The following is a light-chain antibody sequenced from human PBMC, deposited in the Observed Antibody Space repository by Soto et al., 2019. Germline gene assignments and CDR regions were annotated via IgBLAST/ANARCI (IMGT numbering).Light chain of an antibody. Sequence: QSALTQPASVSGSPGQSITISCTGTSSDVGSYNLVSWYQQHPGKAPKFMIYEVNKRPSGVSNRFSGSKSGNTASLTISGIQAEDEADYYCCSYAGSSTYVFGTGTKLTVL. J-gene: IGLJ1*01. CDR1: SSDVGSYNL. CDR3: CSYAGSSTYV. CDR2: EVN. V-gene: IGLV2-23*02.